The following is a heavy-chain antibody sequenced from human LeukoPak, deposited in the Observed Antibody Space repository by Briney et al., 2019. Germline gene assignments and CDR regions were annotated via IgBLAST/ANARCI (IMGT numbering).Heavy chain of an antibody. CDR3: ASTILGYYYYGMDV. CDR2: ISSSGSTI. D-gene: IGHD3-3*01. J-gene: IGHJ6*02. Sequence: GGSLRLSCAASGFTFSDYYMSWIRQAPGKGLEWVSYISSSGSTIYYADSVKGRFTISRGNAKNSLYLQMNSLRAEDTAVYYCASTILGYYYYGMDVWGQGTMVTVSS. CDR1: GFTFSDYY. V-gene: IGHV3-11*01.